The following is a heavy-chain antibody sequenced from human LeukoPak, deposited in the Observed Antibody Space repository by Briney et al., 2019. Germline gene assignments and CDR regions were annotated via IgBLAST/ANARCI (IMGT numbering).Heavy chain of an antibody. CDR1: GGSISSYY. J-gene: IGHJ4*02. D-gene: IGHD3-9*01. Sequence: PSETLSLTCTVSGGSISSYYWSWIRQPPGKGLEWIGYIYYSGSTTYNPSLKSRLTISVDTSKNLFSLKLSSVTAADTAVYFCARIDWNPDYWGQGTLVTVSS. CDR3: ARIDWNPDY. CDR2: IYYSGST. V-gene: IGHV4-59*08.